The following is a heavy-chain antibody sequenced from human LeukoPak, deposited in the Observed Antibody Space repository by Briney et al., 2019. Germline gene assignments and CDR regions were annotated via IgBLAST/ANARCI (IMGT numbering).Heavy chain of an antibody. J-gene: IGHJ3*02. CDR2: INPKSGGT. CDR1: EYTFTGQY. V-gene: IGHV1-2*02. D-gene: IGHD3-3*01. CDR3: ARGDLYDFWSGYYLGTDAFDM. Sequence: ASVKVSCKASEYTFTGQYMHWVRQAPGQGLEWMGWINPKSGGTNYAQKFQGRVTMTRDTSISTAYMELSRLKSDDTAVYYCARGDLYDFWSGYYLGTDAFDMWGQGTMVTVSS.